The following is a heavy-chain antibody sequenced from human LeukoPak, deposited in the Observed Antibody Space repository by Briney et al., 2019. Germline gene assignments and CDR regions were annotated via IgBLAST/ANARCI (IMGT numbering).Heavy chain of an antibody. J-gene: IGHJ3*02. V-gene: IGHV3-48*02. CDR1: GFIFSSYS. CDR3: ARDYIFAFDI. Sequence: GGSLRLSCAASGFIFSSYSMNWVRQAPGKGLEWVSYFGTSGSAIYYADSVKGRFTISRDNAKNSLYLQMNGLRDEDTAVYYCARDYIFAFDIWGQGTIVTVSS. CDR2: FGTSGSAI. D-gene: IGHD3-3*02.